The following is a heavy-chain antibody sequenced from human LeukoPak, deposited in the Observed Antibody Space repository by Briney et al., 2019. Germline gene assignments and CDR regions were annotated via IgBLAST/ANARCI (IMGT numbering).Heavy chain of an antibody. CDR2: ISDDGSGT. V-gene: IGHV3-23*01. Sequence: QTGGSLRLSCAASGFTFSDYAMSWVRQAPGQGLEWVSTISDDGSGTYYADSVKDRFTISRDNSKNTLFLQINSLRAEDSAVYYCATDRERDPSVYYLVGGQGTLITVSS. CDR1: GFTFSDYA. J-gene: IGHJ4*02. D-gene: IGHD3-22*01. CDR3: ATDRERDPSVYYLV.